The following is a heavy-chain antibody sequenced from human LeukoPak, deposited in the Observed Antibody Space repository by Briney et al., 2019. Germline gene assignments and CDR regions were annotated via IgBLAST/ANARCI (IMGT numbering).Heavy chain of an antibody. Sequence: SETLSLTCTVSGGSISSSSYYWGWIRQPPGKGLEWIGSIYYSGSTYYNPSLKSRVTISVDTSKNQFSLKLSSVTAADTAVYYCARSGDFWSGYSLPLDYWGQGTLVTVSS. D-gene: IGHD3-3*01. V-gene: IGHV4-39*01. J-gene: IGHJ4*02. CDR2: IYYSGST. CDR1: GGSISSSSYY. CDR3: ARSGDFWSGYSLPLDY.